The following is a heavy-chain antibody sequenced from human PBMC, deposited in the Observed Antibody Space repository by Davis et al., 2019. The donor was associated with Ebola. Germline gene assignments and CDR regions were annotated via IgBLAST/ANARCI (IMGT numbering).Heavy chain of an antibody. Sequence: AASVTVSCMASGYTFTNYYMHWVPQAPGQGLEWMGMINPNVGRTIYAQKFQGRVTVTRDTSTTTVYMDLSSLRSEDTALYYCTTPGGQDSGYDVFDIWGQGTMVTVSS. J-gene: IGHJ3*02. CDR1: GYTFTNYY. CDR2: INPNVGRT. CDR3: TTPGGQDSGYDVFDI. D-gene: IGHD5-12*01. V-gene: IGHV1-46*03.